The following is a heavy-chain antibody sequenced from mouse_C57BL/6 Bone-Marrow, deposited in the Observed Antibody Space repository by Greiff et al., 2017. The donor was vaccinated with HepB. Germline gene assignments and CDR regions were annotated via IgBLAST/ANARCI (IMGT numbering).Heavy chain of an antibody. Sequence: EVQRVESGGGLVQPGGSLSLSCAASGFTFTDYYMSWVRQPPGKALEWLGFIRNKANGYTTEYSASVKGRFTISRDNSQSILYLQMNALRAEDSATYYCARSPRWYFDVWGTGTTVTASS. CDR2: IRNKANGYTT. J-gene: IGHJ1*03. CDR3: ARSPRWYFDV. V-gene: IGHV7-3*01. CDR1: GFTFTDYY.